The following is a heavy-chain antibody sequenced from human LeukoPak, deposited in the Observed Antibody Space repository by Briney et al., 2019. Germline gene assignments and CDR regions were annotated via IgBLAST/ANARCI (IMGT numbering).Heavy chain of an antibody. D-gene: IGHD5-24*01. CDR1: GFTFDDYT. Sequence: GGSLRLSCGAPGFTFDDYTVHWVRQATGKGLEWVSVISWDGATTYYSGSVKGRFTISRDNSKNSLYLQMNSLKTEDTALYYCAKADHRGNGYNYDYWGRGTMVTVSS. CDR2: ISWDGATT. J-gene: IGHJ4*02. CDR3: AKADHRGNGYNYDY. V-gene: IGHV3-43*01.